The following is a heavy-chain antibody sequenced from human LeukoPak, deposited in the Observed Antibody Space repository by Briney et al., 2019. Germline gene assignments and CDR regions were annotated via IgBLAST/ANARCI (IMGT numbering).Heavy chain of an antibody. CDR1: GDSISRYY. J-gene: IGHJ5*02. CDR2: IHDSGRS. D-gene: IGHD5-18*01. CDR3: VRVTGSNWFDP. Sequence: SETLSLTCTVSGDSISRYYWSWVRQPPGKGLEWIGYIHDSGRSIYNPSLTSRVTISGDTSKNQFSLRLTSVTAADTAIYYCVRVTGSNWFDPWGQGTLVTVSS. V-gene: IGHV4-4*09.